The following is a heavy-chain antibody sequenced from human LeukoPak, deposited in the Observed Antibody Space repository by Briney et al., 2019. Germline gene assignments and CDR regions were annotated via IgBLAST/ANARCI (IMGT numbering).Heavy chain of an antibody. CDR2: ISSSSSSYI. CDR1: GFTFSSYS. V-gene: IGHV3-21*01. J-gene: IGHJ4*02. D-gene: IGHD4-17*01. CDR3: AREDYGDFPFDY. Sequence: GGSLRLSCAASGFTFSSYSMNWVRQAPGKCLYWVSSISSSSSSYIYYADSVKGRFTISRDNAKNSLYLQMNSLRAEDTAVYYCAREDYGDFPFDYWGQGTLVTVSS.